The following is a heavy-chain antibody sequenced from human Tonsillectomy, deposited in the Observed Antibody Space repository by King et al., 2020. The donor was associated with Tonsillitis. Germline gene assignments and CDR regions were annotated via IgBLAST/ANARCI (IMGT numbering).Heavy chain of an antibody. Sequence: QLQESGSGLVKPSQTLSLTCAVSGGSISSGGYSWSWIRPPPGKGLEWIGYIYHSGSTYYNPSLKSRVTISVDRSKNQFSLKLSSVTAADTAVYYCARVRYGGNSDAFDIWGQGTMVTVSS. CDR1: GGSISSGGYS. CDR3: ARVRYGGNSDAFDI. V-gene: IGHV4-30-2*01. CDR2: IYHSGST. J-gene: IGHJ3*02. D-gene: IGHD4-23*01.